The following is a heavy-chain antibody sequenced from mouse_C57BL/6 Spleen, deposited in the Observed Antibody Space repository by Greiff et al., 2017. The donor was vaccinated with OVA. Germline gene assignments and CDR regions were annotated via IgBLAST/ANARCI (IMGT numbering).Heavy chain of an antibody. Sequence: LQQRGVELVKPGASVKLSCKASGYTFTSYRMHWVKQRPGQGLEWIGMIHPNSGSTNYNEKFKSKATLTVDKSSSTAYMQLSSLTSEDSAVYYCARSGWLLRGDYFDYWGQGTTLTVSS. CDR1: GYTFTSYR. J-gene: IGHJ2*01. V-gene: IGHV1-64*01. D-gene: IGHD2-3*01. CDR2: IHPNSGST. CDR3: ARSGWLLRGDYFDY.